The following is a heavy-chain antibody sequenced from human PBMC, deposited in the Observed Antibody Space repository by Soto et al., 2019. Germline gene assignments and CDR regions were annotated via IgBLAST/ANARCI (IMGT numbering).Heavy chain of an antibody. J-gene: IGHJ3*02. CDR3: ARCRLWPGAFDI. V-gene: IGHV4-59*01. CDR2: IYYSGST. D-gene: IGHD5-18*01. Sequence: QVQLQESGPGLVKPSETLSLTCTVSGGSISSYYWSWIRQPPGKGLEWIGYIYYSGSTNYNPSLTSRATFASDTSKHQSALKLRSVTAADTAVYYCARCRLWPGAFDIWGHGTMVTVSS. CDR1: GGSISSYY.